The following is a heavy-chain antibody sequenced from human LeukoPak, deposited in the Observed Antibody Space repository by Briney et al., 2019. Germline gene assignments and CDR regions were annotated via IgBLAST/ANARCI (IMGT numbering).Heavy chain of an antibody. CDR3: ARGQVYCSSTSCFNWFDP. D-gene: IGHD2-2*01. Sequence: GGSLRLSCAASGLSFSSFAMSWVRQGPARGLEWVAVISYDGSNKYYADSVKGRFTISRDNSKNTLYLQMNSLRAEDTAVYYCARGQVYCSSTSCFNWFDPWGQGTLVTVSS. CDR2: ISYDGSNK. V-gene: IGHV3-30*19. J-gene: IGHJ5*02. CDR1: GLSFSSFA.